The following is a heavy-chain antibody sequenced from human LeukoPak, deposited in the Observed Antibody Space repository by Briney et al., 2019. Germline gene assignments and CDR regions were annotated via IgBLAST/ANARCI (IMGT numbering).Heavy chain of an antibody. CDR2: IIPIFGTA. D-gene: IGHD3-10*01. V-gene: IGHV1-69*13. CDR3: AREGGDYCGSGSYLGY. CDR1: GGTFSSYA. J-gene: IGHJ4*02. Sequence: SVKVSCKASGGTFSSYAISWVRQAPGQGLEWMGGIIPIFGTANYAQKFQGRVTITADESTSTAYMELSSLRSEDTAVYYCAREGGDYCGSGSYLGYWGQGTLVTVSS.